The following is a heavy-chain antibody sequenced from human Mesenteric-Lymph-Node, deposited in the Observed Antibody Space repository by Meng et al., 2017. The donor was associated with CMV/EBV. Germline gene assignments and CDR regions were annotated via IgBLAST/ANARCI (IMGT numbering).Heavy chain of an antibody. Sequence: GGSLRLSCAASGFTFSSYAMHWVRQAPGTGLERVAVISFDGSNKYYADSVQGRFTISRDNSKNTLYLQMNSLRAEDTAVYYCARGPYSIVVVPAAIFPSVDYWGQGTLVTVSS. V-gene: IGHV3-30-3*01. D-gene: IGHD2-2*02. CDR1: GFTFSSYA. CDR3: ARGPYSIVVVPAAIFPSVDY. CDR2: ISFDGSNK. J-gene: IGHJ4*02.